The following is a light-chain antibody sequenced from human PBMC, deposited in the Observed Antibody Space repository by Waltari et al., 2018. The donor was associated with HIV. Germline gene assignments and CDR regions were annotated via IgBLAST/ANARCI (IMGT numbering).Light chain of an antibody. CDR1: SSDVGGYHF. V-gene: IGLV2-23*02. J-gene: IGLJ3*02. Sequence: QSALTPPASVSGSPGPSITVSSPGTSSDVGGYHFVPWYQQHPGKAPKLRILDVFKRPAGVSERFSGSRSGNTASLTVSGLQAEDEADYYCCSYAGSRTWVFGGGTALTVL. CDR3: CSYAGSRTWV. CDR2: DVF.